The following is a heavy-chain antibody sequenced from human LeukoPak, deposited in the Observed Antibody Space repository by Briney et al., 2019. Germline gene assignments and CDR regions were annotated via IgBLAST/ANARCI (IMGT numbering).Heavy chain of an antibody. D-gene: IGHD6-19*01. CDR2: IAPNSGDT. CDR1: GYTFTDYY. CDR3: ARDICSGWYWIGGNY. V-gene: IGHV1-2*02. Sequence: ASVEVSCKASGYTFTDYYMHWARQAPGQGLEWMGWIAPNSGDTNYAQKFQGRVTMTRDTSISTAHMELSSLKSDDTAVYYCARDICSGWYWIGGNYWGQGTLVTVSS. J-gene: IGHJ4*02.